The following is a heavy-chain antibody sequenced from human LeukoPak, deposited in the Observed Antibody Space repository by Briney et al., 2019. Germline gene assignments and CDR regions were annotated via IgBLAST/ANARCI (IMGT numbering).Heavy chain of an antibody. CDR1: GSTFTSYY. J-gene: IGHJ4*02. D-gene: IGHD3-10*01. CDR3: ARDFGFGESYFDY. V-gene: IGHV1-46*01. CDR2: INPSGGST. Sequence: APVKLSCKPSGSTFTSYYMHWVRQAPGQRLEWMGIINPSGGSTGYAQKFQGRVTMTRDTSTSTVYMELSSLRSEDTAVYCCARDFGFGESYFDYWGQGTLVTVSS.